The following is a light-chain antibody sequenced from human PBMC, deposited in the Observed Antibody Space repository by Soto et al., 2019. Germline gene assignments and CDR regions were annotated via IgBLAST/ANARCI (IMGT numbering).Light chain of an antibody. J-gene: IGLJ2*01. CDR3: CSYAGSVV. CDR1: SSDVGSYNL. Sequence: QSVLTQPASVSGSPGQSITLSCTGTSSDVGSYNLVSWYQQHPGKAPKLMIYEVSKRPSGVSNRFSGSKSANTASLTISGLQAEDEADYYCCSYAGSVVFGGGTKLAVL. V-gene: IGLV2-23*02. CDR2: EVS.